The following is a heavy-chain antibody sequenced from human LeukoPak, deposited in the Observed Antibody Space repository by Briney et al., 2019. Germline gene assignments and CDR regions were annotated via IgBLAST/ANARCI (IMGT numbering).Heavy chain of an antibody. J-gene: IGHJ4*02. CDR3: ARGSVVTAPDFDY. D-gene: IGHD2-21*02. V-gene: IGHV4-59*01. Sequence: SETLSLTCTVSGGSISSYYWSWLRQPPGKGLEWIGCIYYSGSTNYNPSLKSRVTISVDTSKNQFSLKLGSVTAADTAVYYCARGSVVTAPDFDYWGQGTLVTVSS. CDR1: GGSISSYY. CDR2: IYYSGST.